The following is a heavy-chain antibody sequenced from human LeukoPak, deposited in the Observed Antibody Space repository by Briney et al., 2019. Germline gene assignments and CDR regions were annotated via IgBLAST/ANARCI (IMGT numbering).Heavy chain of an antibody. Sequence: SVKVSCKASGGTFSSYAINWVRQAPGQGLEWMGRIIPMLGTVNYAQKFQGRVTIIADKFTSTAYMELSSLRSEDTAVYYCARDQKVGATPYFGMDVWGQGTTVTVSS. J-gene: IGHJ6*02. CDR2: IIPMLGTV. D-gene: IGHD1-26*01. V-gene: IGHV1-69*04. CDR1: GGTFSSYA. CDR3: ARDQKVGATPYFGMDV.